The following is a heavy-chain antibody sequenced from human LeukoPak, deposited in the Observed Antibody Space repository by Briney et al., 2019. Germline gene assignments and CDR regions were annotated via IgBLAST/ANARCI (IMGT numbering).Heavy chain of an antibody. CDR3: ARGISSSGYPLDY. D-gene: IGHD3-22*01. CDR2: INHSGST. CDR1: GGSFSGYY. V-gene: IGHV4-34*01. Sequence: PSETLSLTCAVYGGSFSGYYWSWIRQPPGKGLEWIGEINHSGSTNYNPSLKSRVTISVDTSKNQFSLKLSSVTAADTAVYYCARGISSSGYPLDYWGQGTLVTVSS. J-gene: IGHJ4*02.